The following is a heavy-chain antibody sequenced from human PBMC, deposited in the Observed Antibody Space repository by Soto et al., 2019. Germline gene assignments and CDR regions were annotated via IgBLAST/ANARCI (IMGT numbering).Heavy chain of an antibody. V-gene: IGHV3-48*01. CDR2: ISSSSSTI. J-gene: IGHJ4*02. Sequence: GGSLRLSCAASGFTFSSYSMNWVRQAPGKGLEWVSYISSSSSTIYYADSVKGRFTISRDNAKNSLYLQMNSLRAEDTAVYYCARDRGSSGWYKGIGFDYWGQGTLVTVSS. CDR3: ARDRGSSGWYKGIGFDY. CDR1: GFTFSSYS. D-gene: IGHD6-19*01.